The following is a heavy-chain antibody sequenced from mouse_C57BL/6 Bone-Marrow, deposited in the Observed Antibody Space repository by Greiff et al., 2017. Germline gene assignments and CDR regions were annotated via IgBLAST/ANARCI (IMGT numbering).Heavy chain of an antibody. V-gene: IGHV5-12*01. Sequence: EVMLVESGGGLVQPGGSLKLSCAASGFTFSDYYMYWVRQTPEKRLEWVAYISNGGGSTYYTDTVKGRFTISRDNAKNTLFLQMSRLKSEDTAMYYCARHLYYSDYGFAYWGQGTLVTVSA. D-gene: IGHD2-13*01. CDR2: ISNGGGST. CDR1: GFTFSDYY. CDR3: ARHLYYSDYGFAY. J-gene: IGHJ3*01.